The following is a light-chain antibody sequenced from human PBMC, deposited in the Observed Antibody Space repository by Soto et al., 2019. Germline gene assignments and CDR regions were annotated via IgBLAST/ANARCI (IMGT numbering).Light chain of an antibody. J-gene: IGLJ7*01. Sequence: QPVLTQSPSASASLGPSVTLTCTLSSGHSGYDIAWHQHQPVKGPRYLMMLNSVGSHSKGDGIPDRFSSSSSGVERYLTVSSVQAEDEADYYCQTWGIGYAVFGGGTQLTVL. CDR3: QTWGIGYAV. V-gene: IGLV4-69*01. CDR2: LNSVGSH. CDR1: SGHSGYD.